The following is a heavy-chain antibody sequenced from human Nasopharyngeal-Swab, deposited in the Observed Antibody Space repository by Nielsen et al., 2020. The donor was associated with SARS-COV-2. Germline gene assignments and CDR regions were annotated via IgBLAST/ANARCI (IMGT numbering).Heavy chain of an antibody. D-gene: IGHD1-1*01. Sequence: ASVKVSCKASGYTFTSNVLNWVGQPPGQGPEYIDWIRTKTGAPTYAQAFTGRFVISLDTSVSTTYLQISSLKADDTAVYYCARENQEYANIWIDYWGQGTQVTVSS. V-gene: IGHV7-4-1*02. CDR3: ARENQEYANIWIDY. CDR2: IRTKTGAP. J-gene: IGHJ4*02. CDR1: GYTFTSNV.